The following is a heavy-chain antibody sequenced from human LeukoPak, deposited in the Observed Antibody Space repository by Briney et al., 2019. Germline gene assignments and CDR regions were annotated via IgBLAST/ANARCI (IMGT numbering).Heavy chain of an antibody. V-gene: IGHV3-64*01. CDR2: ISSNGGNT. CDR3: ARLPVDAFDI. D-gene: IGHD1-14*01. Sequence: GGSLRLSCVASGFTFNIYEMNWVRQAPGKGLEHVSAISSNGGNTHYANSVKGRFTISRDNSKNTLYLQMGSLRAEDMAVYYCARLPVDAFDIWGQGTMVTVSS. CDR1: GFTFNIYE. J-gene: IGHJ3*02.